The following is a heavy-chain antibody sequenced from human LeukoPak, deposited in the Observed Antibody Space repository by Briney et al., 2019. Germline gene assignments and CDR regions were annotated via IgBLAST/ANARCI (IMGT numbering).Heavy chain of an antibody. CDR2: ISGSGGST. J-gene: IGHJ4*02. CDR1: GFTFSSYG. D-gene: IGHD6-13*01. V-gene: IGHV3-23*01. Sequence: GGSLRLSCAASGFTFSSYGMSWVRQAPGKGLEWVSAISGSGGSTYYADSVKGRFTISRDNSKNTLYLQMNSLRPEDTAVYYCVKDGGSSWYGLDYWGQGTLVTVSS. CDR3: VKDGGSSWYGLDY.